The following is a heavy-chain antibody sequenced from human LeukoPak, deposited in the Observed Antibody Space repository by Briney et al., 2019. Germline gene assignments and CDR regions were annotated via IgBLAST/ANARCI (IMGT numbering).Heavy chain of an antibody. Sequence: GGSLRLSCAASGFAFDDYAMHWVRQAPGKGLEWVSGISWNSGSIGYADSVKGRSTISRDNAKNSLYLQMNSLRAEDTALYYCAKGSAVVYAQYFDYWGQGTLVTVSS. CDR3: AKGSAVVYAQYFDY. V-gene: IGHV3-9*01. J-gene: IGHJ4*02. CDR2: ISWNSGSI. CDR1: GFAFDDYA. D-gene: IGHD2-8*02.